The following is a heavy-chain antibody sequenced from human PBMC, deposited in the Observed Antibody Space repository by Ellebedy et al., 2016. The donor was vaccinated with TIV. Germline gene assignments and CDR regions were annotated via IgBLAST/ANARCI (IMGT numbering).Heavy chain of an antibody. Sequence: SETLSLXXAVYGGSFSTYWWSWIRQPPGKGLEWIGEITPYGGTNYSPSLRSRVAISGDRSNNQFSLRLSSVTAADTAVYYCAGHPADFDVWGQGTLVTVSS. J-gene: IGHJ4*02. CDR1: GGSFSTYW. V-gene: IGHV4-34*01. CDR2: ITPYGGT. CDR3: AGHPADFDV.